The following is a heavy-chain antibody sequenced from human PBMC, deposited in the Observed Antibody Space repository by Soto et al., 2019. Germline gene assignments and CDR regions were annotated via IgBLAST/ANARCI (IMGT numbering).Heavy chain of an antibody. V-gene: IGHV3-73*01. D-gene: IGHD2-15*01. CDR1: GFTFSGSA. CDR3: TRNPRSGDDAFDI. Sequence: GGSLRLSCAASGFTFSGSAMHWVRRASGKGLEWVGRIRSKANSYATAYAASVKGRFTISRDDSKNTAYLQMNSLKTEDTAVYYCTRNPRSGDDAFDIWGQGTMVTVSS. J-gene: IGHJ3*02. CDR2: IRSKANSYAT.